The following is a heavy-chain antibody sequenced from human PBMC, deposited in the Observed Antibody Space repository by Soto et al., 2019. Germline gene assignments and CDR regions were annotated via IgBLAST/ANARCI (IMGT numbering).Heavy chain of an antibody. J-gene: IGHJ4*02. D-gene: IGHD6-13*01. V-gene: IGHV4-34*01. CDR1: GGSFSGYY. Sequence: AEPLALGFAVYGGSFSGYYWSWIRQPPGEELGLIGEINHSGSTNYNPALKSRVTISVDTSKNKFSLKLSSMTATDTAVYYCARVSSSGFFEYWGQGTLVIDSS. CDR3: ARVSSSGFFEY. CDR2: INHSGST.